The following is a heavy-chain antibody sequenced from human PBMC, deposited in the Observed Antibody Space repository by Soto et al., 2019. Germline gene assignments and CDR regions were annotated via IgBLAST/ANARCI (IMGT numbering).Heavy chain of an antibody. CDR2: IYYSGST. CDR1: GGSISSYY. V-gene: IGHV4-59*01. D-gene: IGHD2-2*01. J-gene: IGHJ6*02. Sequence: SETLSLTCTVSGGSISSYYWSWIRQPPGKGLEWIGYIYYSGSTNYNPSLKSRVTISVDTSKNQFSLKLSSVTAADTAVYYCARDSRYCSSTSCHYYYYYGMDVWGQGTTVTVSS. CDR3: ARDSRYCSSTSCHYYYYYGMDV.